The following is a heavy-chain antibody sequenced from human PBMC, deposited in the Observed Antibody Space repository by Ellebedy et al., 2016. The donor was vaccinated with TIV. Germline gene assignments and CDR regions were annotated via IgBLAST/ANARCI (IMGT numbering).Heavy chain of an antibody. CDR2: IDPSDSYT. CDR3: ARQEGDYYDSSGYYFNPSPGP. D-gene: IGHD3-22*01. Sequence: PGGSLRLSCKGSGYSFTSYWISWVRQMPGKGLEWMGRIDPSDSYTNYSPSFQGHVTISADKSISTAYLQWSSLKASDTAMYYCARQEGDYYDSSGYYFNPSPGPWGQGTLVSVSS. CDR1: GYSFTSYW. V-gene: IGHV5-10-1*01. J-gene: IGHJ5*02.